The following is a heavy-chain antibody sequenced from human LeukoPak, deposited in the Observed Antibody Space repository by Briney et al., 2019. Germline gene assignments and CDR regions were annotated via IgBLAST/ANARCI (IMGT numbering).Heavy chain of an antibody. D-gene: IGHD1-7*01. J-gene: IGHJ6*02. V-gene: IGHV4-39*01. CDR3: ANRNWNYDGFDYYYGMDV. Sequence: PSETLSLTCTVSGGSISNSSYYWGWIRQPPGKGLEWIGSIYYSGSTYYNPSLKSRVTISVDTSKNQFSLKLSSVTAADTAVYYCANRNWNYDGFDYYYGMDVWGQGTTVTVSS. CDR1: GGSISNSSYY. CDR2: IYYSGST.